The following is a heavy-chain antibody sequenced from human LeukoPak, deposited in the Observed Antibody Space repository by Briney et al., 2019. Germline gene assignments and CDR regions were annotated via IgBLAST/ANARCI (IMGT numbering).Heavy chain of an antibody. CDR3: ARVPRGYCSSTSCYDY. J-gene: IGHJ4*02. V-gene: IGHV1-2*02. CDR2: INPNSGGT. CDR1: GYTFTGYY. Sequence: ASVKVSCKASGYTFTGYYMHWVRQAPGQGLEWMGWINPNSGGTNYAQKFQGRVTMTRDTSISTAYMELSRLRSDDTAVYYCARVPRGYCSSTSCYDYWGQGTLVTVSS. D-gene: IGHD2-2*01.